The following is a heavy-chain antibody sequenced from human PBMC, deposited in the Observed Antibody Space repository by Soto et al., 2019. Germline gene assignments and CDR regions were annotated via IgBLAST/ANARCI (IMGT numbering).Heavy chain of an antibody. CDR3: ARAFTAMGIFDY. CDR2: LYHGGAT. D-gene: IGHD6-13*01. Sequence: PSETLSLTCAVSGGSINSGGYSWSWIRQPPGKGLEWIGYLYHGGATYSNPSLKSRVTISVDWSKNQFSLKLNSVTAADTAVYYCARAFTAMGIFDYWGPGIVVTVSS. V-gene: IGHV4-30-2*01. J-gene: IGHJ4*02. CDR1: GGSINSGGYS.